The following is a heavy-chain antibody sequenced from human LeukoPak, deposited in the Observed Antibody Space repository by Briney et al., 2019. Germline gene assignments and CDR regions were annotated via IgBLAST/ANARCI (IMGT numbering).Heavy chain of an antibody. D-gene: IGHD5-18*01. CDR3: ARHRGYGYGYSDY. J-gene: IGHJ4*02. CDR1: GYSFTNYW. Sequence: GESLKISCKGSGYSFTNYWIGRVRQMPGKGLEWMGIIYPGDSDTRYNPSFQGQVTISADKSISTAYLQWSSLKASDTAMYYCARHRGYGYGYSDYWGQGTLVTVSS. CDR2: IYPGDSDT. V-gene: IGHV5-51*01.